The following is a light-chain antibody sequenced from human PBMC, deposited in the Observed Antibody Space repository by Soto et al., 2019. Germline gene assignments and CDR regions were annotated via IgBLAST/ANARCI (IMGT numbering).Light chain of an antibody. CDR1: QSISNS. CDR3: QPTNRTPYT. J-gene: IGKJ2*01. Sequence: DIQMTQSPSSLSASVGDRLTITCRASQSISNSLNWYQQKPGKAHKLLIYAASSLHNGVPSRFSGCGSGTAFTHTSRSLQPKDFATYSCQPTNRTPYTVGQGTHLAIK. V-gene: IGKV1-39*01. CDR2: AAS.